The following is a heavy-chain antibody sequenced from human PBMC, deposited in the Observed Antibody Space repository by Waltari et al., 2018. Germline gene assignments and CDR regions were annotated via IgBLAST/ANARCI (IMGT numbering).Heavy chain of an antibody. CDR2: ISSRGSNI. CDR3: ARTSGSRGY. V-gene: IGHV3-48*03. D-gene: IGHD2-2*01. Sequence: EEQLVESGGGLVQPGGSLRLSCAASGFSFSSYDMNWVRQAPGKGLGWVAYISSRGSNIVYADSVKGRFTISRDNAKNSLYLQMNSLRAEDMAVYYCARTSGSRGYWGQGTLVTISS. CDR1: GFSFSSYD. J-gene: IGHJ4*02.